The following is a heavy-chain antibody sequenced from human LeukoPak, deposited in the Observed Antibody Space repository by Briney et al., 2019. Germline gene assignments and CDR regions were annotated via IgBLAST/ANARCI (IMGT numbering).Heavy chain of an antibody. J-gene: IGHJ4*02. CDR3: AGVRGVLDY. Sequence: GGSLGLSCTASGFAFSVYAMSWLRQPPGKGLEWVSTINANSGTTSYAASVRGRFTISRGNSKNTLYLQMNSLRAEDTAVYYCAGVRGVLDYWGQGTLVTVSS. CDR2: INANSGTT. V-gene: IGHV3-23*01. CDR1: GFAFSVYA. D-gene: IGHD3-10*01.